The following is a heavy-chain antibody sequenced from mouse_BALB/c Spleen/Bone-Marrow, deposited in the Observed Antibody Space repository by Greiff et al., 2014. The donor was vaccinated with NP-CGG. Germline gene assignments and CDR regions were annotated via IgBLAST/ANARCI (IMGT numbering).Heavy chain of an antibody. CDR2: ISSGSSTI. Sequence: EVQGVESGGGLVQPGGSRKLSCAASGFTFSSFGMHWVRQAPEKGLEWVAYISSGSSTIYYADTVKGRFTISRDNPKNTLFLQMTSLRSEDTATYYCARAGMDYWGQGTSVTVSS. J-gene: IGHJ4*01. CDR3: ARAGMDY. CDR1: GFTFSSFG. D-gene: IGHD3-3*01. V-gene: IGHV5-17*02.